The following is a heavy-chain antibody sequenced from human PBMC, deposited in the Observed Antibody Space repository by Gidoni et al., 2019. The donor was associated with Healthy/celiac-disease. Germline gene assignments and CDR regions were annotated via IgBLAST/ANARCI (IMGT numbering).Heavy chain of an antibody. CDR1: GGTFSSYA. CDR3: ARGLPTRDNWFDP. D-gene: IGHD4-17*01. CDR2: IIPIFGTA. J-gene: IGHJ5*02. Sequence: QVQLVQSGAEVKKPGSSVKVSCKASGGTFSSYATSWVRQAPGQGLELMGGIIPIFGTANYAQKFQGRVTITADKSTSTAYMELSSLKSEDTAVYYCARGLPTRDNWFDPWGQGTLVTVSS. V-gene: IGHV1-69*06.